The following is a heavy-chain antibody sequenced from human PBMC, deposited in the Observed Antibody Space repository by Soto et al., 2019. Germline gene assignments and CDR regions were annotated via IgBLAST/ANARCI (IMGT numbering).Heavy chain of an antibody. Sequence: PGGCLRLSCAASGFTVSSNYMSLVRQAPGKGLEWASVIYSGGSTYYADSVKGRFTISRDNSKNTLYLQMNSLRAEDTAVYYCARDLSIAVAFGAFVTGAQGTMVTVSS. CDR2: IYSGGST. V-gene: IGHV3-53*01. D-gene: IGHD6-19*01. J-gene: IGHJ3*02. CDR3: ARDLSIAVAFGAFVT. CDR1: GFTVSSNY.